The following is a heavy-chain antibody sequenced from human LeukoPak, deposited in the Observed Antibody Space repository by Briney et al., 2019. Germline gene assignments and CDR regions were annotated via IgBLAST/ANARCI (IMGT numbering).Heavy chain of an antibody. J-gene: IGHJ3*02. CDR1: GGTFSSYA. D-gene: IGHD5-24*01. CDR3: ARVSRWLQLGYAFDI. CDR2: IIPIFGTA. V-gene: IGHV1-69*05. Sequence: SVKVSCKASGGTFSSYAISWVRQAPGQGLEWMGGIIPIFGTANYAQKLQGRVTMTTDTSTSTTYMELRSLRSDDTAVYYCARVSRWLQLGYAFDIWGQGTMVTVSS.